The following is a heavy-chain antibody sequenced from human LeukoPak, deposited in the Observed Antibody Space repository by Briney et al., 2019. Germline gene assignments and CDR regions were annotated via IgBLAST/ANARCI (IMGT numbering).Heavy chain of an antibody. Sequence: PGGSLRLSCAASGFTFDDYGMSWVRQAPGKGLEWVSGINWNGGSTGYADSVKGRFTISRDNAKNSLYLQMNSLRAEDTAVYYCARGPELYDFWSGPTEWYFDLWGRGTLVTVSS. CDR1: GFTFDDYG. D-gene: IGHD3-3*01. CDR3: ARGPELYDFWSGPTEWYFDL. V-gene: IGHV3-20*04. J-gene: IGHJ2*01. CDR2: INWNGGST.